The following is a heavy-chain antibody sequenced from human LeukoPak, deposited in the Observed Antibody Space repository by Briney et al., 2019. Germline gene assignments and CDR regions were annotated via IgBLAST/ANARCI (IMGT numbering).Heavy chain of an antibody. J-gene: IGHJ4*02. Sequence: GGSLRLSCAASGFTVSSNYAMSWVRRAPGKGLEWVSAISGSGGSTYYADSVKGRFTISRDNSKNTLYLQMNSLRAEDTAVYYCAKHQYSSSWSTFDYWGQGTLVTVSS. CDR1: GFTVSSNYA. CDR3: AKHQYSSSWSTFDY. V-gene: IGHV3-23*01. D-gene: IGHD6-13*01. CDR2: ISGSGGST.